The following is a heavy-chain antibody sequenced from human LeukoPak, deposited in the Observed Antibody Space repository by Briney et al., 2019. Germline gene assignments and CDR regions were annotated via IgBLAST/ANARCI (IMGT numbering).Heavy chain of an antibody. CDR1: GYTFTGYY. CDR2: INPNSGGT. D-gene: IGHD3-22*01. J-gene: IGHJ6*02. CDR3: ARQYYYDSSGYYYYYGMDV. Sequence: ASVKVSCKASGYTFTGYYMHWVRQAPGQGLEWMGWINPNSGGTNYAQKFQGRVTVTRDTSISTAYMELSRLRSDDTAVYYCARQYYYDSSGYYYYYGMDVWGQGTTVTVSS. V-gene: IGHV1-2*02.